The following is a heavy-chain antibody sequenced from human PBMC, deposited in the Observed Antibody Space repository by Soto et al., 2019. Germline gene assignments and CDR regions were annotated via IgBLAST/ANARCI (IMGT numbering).Heavy chain of an antibody. CDR3: ARGGYSYGLAYYYYYGMDV. Sequence: SETLSLTCAVYGGSFSGYYCSWMRQPPGKGLEWIGEINHSGSTNYNPSLKSRVTISVDTSKNQFSLKLSSVTAADTAVYYCARGGYSYGLAYYYYYGMDVWGQGTTVTVSS. V-gene: IGHV4-34*01. CDR2: INHSGST. CDR1: GGSFSGYY. D-gene: IGHD5-18*01. J-gene: IGHJ6*02.